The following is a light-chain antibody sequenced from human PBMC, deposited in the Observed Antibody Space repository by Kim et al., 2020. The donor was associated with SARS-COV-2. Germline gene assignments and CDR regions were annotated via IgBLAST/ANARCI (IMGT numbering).Light chain of an antibody. CDR2: DVS. Sequence: PGQSITISCTGTSSDVGGYNYVSGYQQHPGKAPKLMIYDVSNRPSGVSNRFSGSKSGNTASLTISGLQAEDEADYYCSSYTSSSSLFGGGTQLTVL. V-gene: IGLV2-14*03. J-gene: IGLJ2*01. CDR3: SSYTSSSSL. CDR1: SSDVGGYNY.